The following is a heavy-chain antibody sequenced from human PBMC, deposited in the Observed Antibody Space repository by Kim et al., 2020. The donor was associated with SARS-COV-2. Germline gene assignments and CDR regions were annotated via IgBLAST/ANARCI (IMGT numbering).Heavy chain of an antibody. CDR3: AKETDTYYFGSGTYNHF. CDR1: GFTFSNCA. J-gene: IGHJ4*01. Sequence: GGSLRLSCAASGFTFSNCAISWVRQAPGKGLEWVSAISGRGAGTYYADSVRGRFTIFRDNSKNTMYLQMDSLRAEDTAVYYCAKETDTYYFGSGTYNHF. V-gene: IGHV3-23*01. D-gene: IGHD3-10*01. CDR2: ISGRGAGT.